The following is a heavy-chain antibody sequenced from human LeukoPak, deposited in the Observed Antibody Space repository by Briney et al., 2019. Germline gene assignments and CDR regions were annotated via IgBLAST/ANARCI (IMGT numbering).Heavy chain of an antibody. Sequence: SETLSLTCAVYGGSFSGYYWSWIRQPPGKGLEWIGEINHSGSTNYNPSLKSRVTISVDTSKNQFSLKLSSVTAADTAVYYCARRKGSSPYYFDYWGQGTLVTVSS. D-gene: IGHD6-6*01. CDR2: INHSGST. CDR3: ARRKGSSPYYFDY. J-gene: IGHJ4*02. V-gene: IGHV4-34*01. CDR1: GGSFSGYY.